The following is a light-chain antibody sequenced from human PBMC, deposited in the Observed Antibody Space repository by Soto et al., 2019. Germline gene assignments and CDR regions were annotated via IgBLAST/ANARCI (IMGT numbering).Light chain of an antibody. CDR1: SGHSSYA. J-gene: IGLJ7*01. CDR2: LNNDGSH. CDR3: QTWGTGFQF. Sequence: QLVLTQSPSASASLGASVKLTCTLSSGHSSYAIAWHQKQPGKGPRSLMDLNNDGSHTKGDGIPDRFSGSSSGADRYLIISSLQSEDEADYYCQTWGTGFQFFGGGTQLTVL. V-gene: IGLV4-69*01.